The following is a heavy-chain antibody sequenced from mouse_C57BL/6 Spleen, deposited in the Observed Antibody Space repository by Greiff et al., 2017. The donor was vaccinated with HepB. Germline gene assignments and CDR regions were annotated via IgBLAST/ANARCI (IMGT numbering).Heavy chain of an antibody. D-gene: IGHD1-1*01. J-gene: IGHJ1*03. CDR2: IYPGDGDT. CDR1: GYAFSSYW. V-gene: IGHV1-80*01. Sequence: VQLQQSGAELVKPGASVKISCKASGYAFSSYWMNWVKQRPGKGLEWIGQIYPGDGDTNYNGKFKGKATLTADKSSSTAYMQLSRLTSEDSAVYFCARKRITTVQGYFDVWGTRTTVTVSS. CDR3: ARKRITTVQGYFDV.